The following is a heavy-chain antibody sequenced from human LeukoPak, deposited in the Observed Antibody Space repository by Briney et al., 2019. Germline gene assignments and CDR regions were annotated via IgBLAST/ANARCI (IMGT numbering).Heavy chain of an antibody. Sequence: PSETLSLTCTVSGGSISSSSYYWGWIRQPPGKGLEWIGSIYYSGSTYYNPSLKSRVTISVDTSKNQFSLKLSSVTAADTAVYYCARFRYGGYYYHYYYMDVWGKGTTVTISS. J-gene: IGHJ6*03. CDR2: IYYSGST. D-gene: IGHD4-23*01. CDR3: ARFRYGGYYYHYYYMDV. V-gene: IGHV4-39*07. CDR1: GGSISSSSYY.